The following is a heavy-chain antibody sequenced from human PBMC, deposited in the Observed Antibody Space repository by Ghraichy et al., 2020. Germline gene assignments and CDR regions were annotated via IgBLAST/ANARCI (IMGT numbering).Heavy chain of an antibody. J-gene: IGHJ4*02. CDR3: ARDLSASGGPGPDY. CDR2: IWYDGNSK. V-gene: IGHV3-33*01. D-gene: IGHD3-16*01. Sequence: GGSLRLSCATSGFTFSRNAMHWVRQAPGKGLEWVAVIWYDGNSKYYADSVKGRFTISRDNSKNTLYLQMNSLRAEDTAVYYCARDLSASGGPGPDYWGQGTLVTVSS. CDR1: GFTFSRNA.